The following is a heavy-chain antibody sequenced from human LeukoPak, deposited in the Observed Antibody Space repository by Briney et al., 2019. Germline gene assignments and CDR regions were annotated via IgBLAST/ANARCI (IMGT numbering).Heavy chain of an antibody. CDR1: GFTFSNYA. J-gene: IGHJ5*02. CDR2: ISGSGDST. CDR3: AKSDGGPGYSSGWYPSNWFDP. Sequence: QAGGSLRLSCAASGFTFSNYAMRWVRQAPGKGLEWVSGISGSGDSTYYADSVKGRFTISRDNSKNTLYLQMNSLRAEDTAVYYCAKSDGGPGYSSGWYPSNWFDPWGQGTLVTVSS. V-gene: IGHV3-23*01. D-gene: IGHD6-19*01.